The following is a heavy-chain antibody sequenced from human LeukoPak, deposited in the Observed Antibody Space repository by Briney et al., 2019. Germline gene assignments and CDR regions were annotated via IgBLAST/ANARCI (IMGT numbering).Heavy chain of an antibody. Sequence: GASVEVSCKASGGTFSSYAISWVRQAPGQGLKWMGGIIPIFGTANYAQKFQGRVTITADESTSTAYMELSSLRSEDTAVYYCARIVQYGSGIIDYWGQGTLVTVSS. CDR1: GGTFSSYA. CDR3: ARIVQYGSGIIDY. J-gene: IGHJ4*02. D-gene: IGHD3-10*01. V-gene: IGHV1-69*13. CDR2: IIPIFGTA.